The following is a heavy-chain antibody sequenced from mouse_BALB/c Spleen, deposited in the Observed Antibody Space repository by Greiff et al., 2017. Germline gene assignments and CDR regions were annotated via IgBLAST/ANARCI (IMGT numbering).Heavy chain of an antibody. D-gene: IGHD2-4*01. V-gene: IGHV5-9-4*01. J-gene: IGHJ4*01. CDR2: ISSGGSYT. CDR1: GFTFSSYA. CDR3: ARDDYDLYYAMDY. Sequence: DVKLQESGGGLVKPGGSLKLSCAASGFTFSSYAMSWVRQSPEKRLEWVAEISSGGSYTYYPDTVTGRFTISRDNAKNTLYLEMSSLRSEDTAMYYCARDDYDLYYAMDYWGQGTSVTVSS.